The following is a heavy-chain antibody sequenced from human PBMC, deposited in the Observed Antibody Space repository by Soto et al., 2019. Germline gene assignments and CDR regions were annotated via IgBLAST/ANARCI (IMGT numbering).Heavy chain of an antibody. CDR1: GFTFSSYG. Sequence: QVQLVESGGGVVQPGRSLRLSCAASGFTFSSYGMHWVRQAPGKGLEWVAVIWYDGSNKYYADSVKGRFTISRDNSKNPLYLKMNSRRAGDTAVYYWASLGSSWYKAFDSWGQGPLVTFSS. J-gene: IGHJ4*02. CDR2: IWYDGSNK. D-gene: IGHD6-13*01. CDR3: ASLGSSWYKAFDS. V-gene: IGHV3-33*01.